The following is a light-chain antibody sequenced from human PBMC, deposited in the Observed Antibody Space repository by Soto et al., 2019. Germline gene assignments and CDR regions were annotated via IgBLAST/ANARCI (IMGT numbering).Light chain of an antibody. CDR2: GAS. J-gene: IGKJ1*01. CDR1: QSVSSK. Sequence: EIVLTQSPGTLSVSPGERATLSCRASQSVSSKLAWYQQKPGQAPRLLFYGASTGATGIPARFSGSGSETEFPLSISRLQSEDFAVYYCQQYNNWPGTFGQGTKVEIK. CDR3: QQYNNWPGT. V-gene: IGKV3-15*01.